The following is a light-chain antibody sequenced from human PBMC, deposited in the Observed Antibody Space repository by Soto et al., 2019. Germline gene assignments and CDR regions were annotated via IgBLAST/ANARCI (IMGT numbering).Light chain of an antibody. CDR3: AAWDDSLNGVV. CDR1: SFNIGGNT. CDR2: SNK. V-gene: IGLV1-44*01. J-gene: IGLJ2*01. Sequence: QAVVTQPPSASGTPGQRVTISCSGSSFNIGGNTVNWYQQVTGTAPKLLINSNKQRPSGVPDRFSGSKSGTSASLAISGLQSEDEADYYCAAWDDSLNGVVFGGGTKVTVL.